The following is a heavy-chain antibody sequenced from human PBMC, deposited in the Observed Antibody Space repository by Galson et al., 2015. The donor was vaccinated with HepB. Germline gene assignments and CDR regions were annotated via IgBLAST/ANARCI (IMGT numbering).Heavy chain of an antibody. J-gene: IGHJ6*02. CDR2: IYYSGST. Sequence: LSLTCTVSGGSISSYYWNWIRQPPGKGLEWIGYIYYSGSTNYNRSLKSRVTMSVDTSKNQFSLKLSSVTAADTAVYYCARDCSGGGCYPYYYYGMDVWGQGTTVTVSS. CDR3: ARDCSGGGCYPYYYYGMDV. CDR1: GGSISSYY. V-gene: IGHV4-59*01. D-gene: IGHD2-15*01.